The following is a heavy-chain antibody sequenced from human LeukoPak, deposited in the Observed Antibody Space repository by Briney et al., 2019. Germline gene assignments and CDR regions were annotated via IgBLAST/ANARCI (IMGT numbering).Heavy chain of an antibody. Sequence: GGSLRLSCAASGFTFRSYWMSWVRQAPGKGLEWVANIKQDGSEKYYVDSVKGRFTISRDNAKNSLYLQMNSLGVEDTAVYYCARVEYYFNYWGQGTLVIVSS. V-gene: IGHV3-7*04. J-gene: IGHJ4*02. CDR3: ARVEYYFNY. CDR1: GFTFRSYW. CDR2: IKQDGSEK. D-gene: IGHD5-24*01.